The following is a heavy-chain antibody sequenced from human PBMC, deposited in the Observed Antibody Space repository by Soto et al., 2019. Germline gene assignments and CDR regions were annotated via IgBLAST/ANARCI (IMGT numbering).Heavy chain of an antibody. CDR3: AKTAAARPNLYLDS. CDR2: ISGSGGGT. D-gene: IGHD6-6*01. V-gene: IGHV3-23*01. Sequence: GGSLRLSCAATGFTFSRCANSCAREAPGKGLEWVLVISGSGGGTYYADSVKGRFTISRDKSKNTLYLQMNSLRVEDTAVFYCAKTAAARPNLYLDSWGQGTLVTVSS. J-gene: IGHJ4*02. CDR1: GFTFSRCA.